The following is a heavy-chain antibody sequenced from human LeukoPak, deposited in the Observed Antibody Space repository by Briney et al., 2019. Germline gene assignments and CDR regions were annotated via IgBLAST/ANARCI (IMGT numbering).Heavy chain of an antibody. V-gene: IGHV1-18*01. CDR2: ISAYNGDT. Sequence: APVKVSCKASGYTFTSYGISWVRQAPGQGLEWMGWISAYNGDTNYAQKLQGRVTMTTDTSTSTAYMELRSLRSDDTAVYYCARGGSGSYYGPPDPWGQGTLVTVSS. D-gene: IGHD1-26*01. CDR1: GYTFTSYG. J-gene: IGHJ5*02. CDR3: ARGGSGSYYGPPDP.